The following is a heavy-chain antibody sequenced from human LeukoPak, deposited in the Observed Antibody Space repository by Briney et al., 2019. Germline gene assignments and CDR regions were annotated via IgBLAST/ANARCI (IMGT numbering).Heavy chain of an antibody. Sequence: SETLSLTCAVYGGSFSGYYWSWIRQPPGKGLEWIGEINHSGSTNYNPSLKSRVTISVDTSKNQFSLKLSSVTAADTAVYYCARHSLHSDYWGQGTLVTVSS. CDR2: INHSGST. CDR1: GGSFSGYY. J-gene: IGHJ4*02. CDR3: ARHSLHSDY. V-gene: IGHV4-34*01.